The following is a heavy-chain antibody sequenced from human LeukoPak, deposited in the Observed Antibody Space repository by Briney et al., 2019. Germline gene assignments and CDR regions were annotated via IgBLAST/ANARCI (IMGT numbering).Heavy chain of an antibody. J-gene: IGHJ6*04. V-gene: IGHV3-21*01. CDR2: ISSGRPFI. Sequence: GGSLRLSCVASGFTFSTYTMDWVRQAPGKGLEWVASISSGRPFIYYANSLKGRFTISRDNAKNSLYLQMNSLRAEDTAVYYCARISRVVWGKGTTVTVSS. CDR1: GFTFSTYT. CDR3: ARISRVV.